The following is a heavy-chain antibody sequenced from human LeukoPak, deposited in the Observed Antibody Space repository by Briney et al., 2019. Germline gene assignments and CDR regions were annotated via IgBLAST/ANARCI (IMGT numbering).Heavy chain of an antibody. Sequence: GGSLRLSCAASGFTFSSYGMNWVRQAPGKGLEWVSYISSSSSTIYYADSVKGRFTISRDNAKNSLYLQMKSLRAEDTALYYCAKGVGATSGYDAFDIWGQGTMVTVSS. D-gene: IGHD1-26*01. CDR1: GFTFSSYG. CDR2: ISSSSSTI. J-gene: IGHJ3*02. CDR3: AKGVGATSGYDAFDI. V-gene: IGHV3-48*04.